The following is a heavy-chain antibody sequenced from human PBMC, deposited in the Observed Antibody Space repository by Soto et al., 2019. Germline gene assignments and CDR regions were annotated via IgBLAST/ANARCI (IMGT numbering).Heavy chain of an antibody. J-gene: IGHJ6*02. CDR2: ISHSGST. V-gene: IGHV4-59*01. Sequence: SETLSLTCTVSGGSISDGYWSWIRQPPGKGLEWIGHISHSGSTNYNPSLKSRVTISVDTSKRQFSLKLSSVTAADTAVYYCAREARGVISGMDVWGQGTTVTVSS. D-gene: IGHD3-10*01. CDR3: AREARGVISGMDV. CDR1: GGSISDGY.